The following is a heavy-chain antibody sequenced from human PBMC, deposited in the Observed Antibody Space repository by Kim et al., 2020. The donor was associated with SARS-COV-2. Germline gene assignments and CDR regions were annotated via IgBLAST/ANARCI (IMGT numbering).Heavy chain of an antibody. V-gene: IGHV5-51*01. Sequence: GESLKISCKGSGYSFTSYWIGWVRQMPGKGLEWMGIIYPGDSDTRYSPSFQGQVTISADKSISTAYLQWSSLKASDTAMYYCARQYSSSFLSGDDAFDIWGQGTMVTVSS. CDR3: ARQYSSSFLSGDDAFDI. CDR1: GYSFTSYW. D-gene: IGHD6-6*01. CDR2: IYPGDSDT. J-gene: IGHJ3*02.